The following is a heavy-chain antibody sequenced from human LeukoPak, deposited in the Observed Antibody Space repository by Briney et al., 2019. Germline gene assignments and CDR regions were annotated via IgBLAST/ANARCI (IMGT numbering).Heavy chain of an antibody. Sequence: SVKVSCKASGGTFSSYAISWVRQAPGQGLEWMGRIIPILGIANYAQKFQGRVTITADKSTSTAYMELSSLRSEDTAVYYCAGYCSGGSCYRYYYYYGMDVWGQGTTVTVSS. CDR3: AGYCSGGSCYRYYYYYGMDV. D-gene: IGHD2-15*01. J-gene: IGHJ6*02. CDR1: GGTFSSYA. V-gene: IGHV1-69*04. CDR2: IIPILGIA.